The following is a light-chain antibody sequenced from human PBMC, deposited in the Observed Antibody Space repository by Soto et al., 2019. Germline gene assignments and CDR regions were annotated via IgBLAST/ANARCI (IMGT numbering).Light chain of an antibody. V-gene: IGLV2-23*01. Sequence: QSALTQPASVSGSPGQSITISCTGTSSDVGSYNLVSWYQQHPGKAPKLMIYEGSKRPSGVSNRFSGSKSGNTASLTISGLQAEDEADYYCCSYAGSSTSSFVVFGGGTRSPS. CDR1: SSDVGSYNL. J-gene: IGLJ2*01. CDR2: EGS. CDR3: CSYAGSSTSSFVV.